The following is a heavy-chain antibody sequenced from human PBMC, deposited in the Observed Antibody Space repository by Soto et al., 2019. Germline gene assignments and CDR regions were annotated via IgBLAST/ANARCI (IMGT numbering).Heavy chain of an antibody. CDR3: SRGTYYPQSTRLHADX. D-gene: IGHD3-10*01. V-gene: IGHV3-30*03. Sequence: GGSLRLSCATSGFSFNDYAMYWVRQAPGQGLEGVWVISSDGHHQFYLDNLRVRLTVSRDNSKNTLYLQMNSLRPEDTAVYYCSRGTYYPQSTRLHADXWGPVTVVTVSX. CDR1: GFSFNDYA. CDR2: ISSDGHHQ. J-gene: IGHJ4*02.